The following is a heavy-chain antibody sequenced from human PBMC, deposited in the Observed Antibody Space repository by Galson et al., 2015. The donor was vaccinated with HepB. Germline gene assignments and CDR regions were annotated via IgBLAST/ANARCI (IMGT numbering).Heavy chain of an antibody. J-gene: IGHJ4*02. CDR3: ARDTGDYDILTGTLIDY. V-gene: IGHV3-30*04. D-gene: IGHD3-9*01. CDR2: ISYDGSNK. Sequence: SLRLSCAASGFTFSSYAMHWVRQAPGKGLEWVAVISYDGSNKYYADSVKGRFTISRDNSKNTLYLQMNSLRAEDTAVYYCARDTGDYDILTGTLIDYWGQGTLVTVSS. CDR1: GFTFSSYA.